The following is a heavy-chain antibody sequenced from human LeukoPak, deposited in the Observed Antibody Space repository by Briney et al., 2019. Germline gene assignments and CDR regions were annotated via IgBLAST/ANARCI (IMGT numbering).Heavy chain of an antibody. J-gene: IGHJ4*02. CDR2: IYYNGNTY. CDR1: DGSISSSSYY. D-gene: IGHD3-10*01. V-gene: IGHV4-39*01. CDR3: ARTSLWFGELLVDY. Sequence: PSETPSLTCTVSDGSISSSSYYWGWIRQPPGKGLEWIGTIYYNGNTYYYNPSLKSRVSISVDMSKNQFSLKLASVTAADTAVYYCARTSLWFGELLVDYWGQGTLVTVSS.